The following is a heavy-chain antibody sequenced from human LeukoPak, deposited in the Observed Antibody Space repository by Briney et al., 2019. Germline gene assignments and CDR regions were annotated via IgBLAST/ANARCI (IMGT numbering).Heavy chain of an antibody. Sequence: PGGSLRLSCVASGFTFSNYWMHWVRQAPGKGLVWVSRIKTDGTITSHADSVEGRFTISRDNAKNTVYLQLNSLRAEDTAVYYCVRDRTTVTIFDHWGQGTLVTVFS. J-gene: IGHJ5*02. CDR3: VRDRTTVTIFDH. D-gene: IGHD4-17*01. V-gene: IGHV3-74*01. CDR2: IKTDGTIT. CDR1: GFTFSNYW.